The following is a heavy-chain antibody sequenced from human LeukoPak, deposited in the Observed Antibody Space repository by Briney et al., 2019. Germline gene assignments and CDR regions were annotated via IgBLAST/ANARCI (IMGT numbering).Heavy chain of an antibody. CDR1: GFTFSSNW. CDR2: INEDGSTT. J-gene: IGHJ4*02. Sequence: GGSLRLSCAASGFTFSSNWMHWVRQAPGKGLVWVSRINEDGSTTNYADSVKGRSTIFRDNAKNTLCLQMNSLRAEDTAVYYCVRDLGGRSGHWGQGTLVTVSS. CDR3: VRDLGGRSGH. V-gene: IGHV3-74*01. D-gene: IGHD1-26*01.